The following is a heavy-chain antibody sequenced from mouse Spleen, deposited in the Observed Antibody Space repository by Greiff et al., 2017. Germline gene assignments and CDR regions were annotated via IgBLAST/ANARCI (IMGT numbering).Heavy chain of an antibody. V-gene: IGHV5-9-3*01. D-gene: IGHD1-2*01. CDR2: ISSGGSYT. J-gene: IGHJ3*01. CDR3: ARKLRLPFAY. CDR1: GFTFSSYA. Sequence: EVQLVESGGGLVKPGGSLKLSCAASGFTFSSYAMSWVRQTPEKRLEWVATISSGGSYTYYPDSVKGRFTISRDNAKNTLYLQMSSLRSEDTAMYYCARKLRLPFAYWGQGTLVTVSA.